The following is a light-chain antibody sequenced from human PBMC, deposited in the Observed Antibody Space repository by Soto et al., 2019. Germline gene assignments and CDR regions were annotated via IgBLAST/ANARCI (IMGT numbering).Light chain of an antibody. CDR3: MQSAQPPPT. Sequence: EIVMTQSPLSLPVTPGEPASISCRSSQSLLKSSGYNYLDWYLQKPGQPPQLLIYLGSSRASGVPDRFSGSGSGTDFTLKSSRVEAEDVGVYYCMQSAQPPPTFGGGTKVEIK. V-gene: IGKV2-28*01. J-gene: IGKJ4*02. CDR2: LGS. CDR1: QSLLKSSGYNY.